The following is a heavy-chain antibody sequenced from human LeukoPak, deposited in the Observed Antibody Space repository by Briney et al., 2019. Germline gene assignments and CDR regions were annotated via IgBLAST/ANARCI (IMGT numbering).Heavy chain of an antibody. CDR2: ISGSGGST. CDR1: GFTFSSYA. Sequence: PGGSLRLSCAASGFTFSSYAMTWVRQAPGKGLEWVSAISGSGGSTYYADSVKGRFTISRDNSKNTLYLQINSLRAEDTAVYYCAKDSTYCSGGSCYLPDTFDIWGQGTMVTVSS. CDR3: AKDSTYCSGGSCYLPDTFDI. D-gene: IGHD2-15*01. J-gene: IGHJ3*02. V-gene: IGHV3-23*01.